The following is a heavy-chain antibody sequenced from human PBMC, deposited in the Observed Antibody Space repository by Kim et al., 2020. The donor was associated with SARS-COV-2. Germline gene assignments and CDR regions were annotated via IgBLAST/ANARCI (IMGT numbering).Heavy chain of an antibody. CDR3: ARDLSGADDY. CDR2: TNEDGTTT. Sequence: GGSLILSCAASGFPFRRYWMHWVRQVPGKGLVWVSRTNEDGTTTNYADSVKGRFTISRDNAENTLYLQMNSLTAEDTAVYYCARDLSGADDYWGQGTLVTVSS. D-gene: IGHD3-10*01. V-gene: IGHV3-74*01. CDR1: GFPFRRYW. J-gene: IGHJ4*02.